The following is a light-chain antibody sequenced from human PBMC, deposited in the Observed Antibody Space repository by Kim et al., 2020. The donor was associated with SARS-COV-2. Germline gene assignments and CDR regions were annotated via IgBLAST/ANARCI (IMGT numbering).Light chain of an antibody. CDR3: SSYKSSGYA. CDR2: DVF. J-gene: IGLJ1*01. Sequence: QSVLTQPASVSGSPGQSITISCTGTSSDVGGYKYVSWYQQYPGEAPKLMIYDVFKRPSGVSNRFTGSKSGNTASLTISGLQAEDEADYYCSSYKSSGYAFGTGTKVTVL. CDR1: SSDVGGYKY. V-gene: IGLV2-14*03.